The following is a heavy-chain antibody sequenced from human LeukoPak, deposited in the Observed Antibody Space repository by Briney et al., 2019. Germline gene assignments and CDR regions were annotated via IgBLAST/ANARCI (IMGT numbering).Heavy chain of an antibody. CDR2: ISSSGSTI. CDR3: ARDLGGYGDYGTNFDY. D-gene: IGHD4-17*01. CDR1: GFTFSSYE. J-gene: IGHJ4*02. V-gene: IGHV3-48*03. Sequence: PGGSLRLSCAASGFTFSSYEMNWVRQAPGKGLEWVSYISSSGSTIYYADSVKGRFTISRDNAKRSLYLQMNSLRAEDTAVYYCARDLGGYGDYGTNFDYWGQGTLVTVSS.